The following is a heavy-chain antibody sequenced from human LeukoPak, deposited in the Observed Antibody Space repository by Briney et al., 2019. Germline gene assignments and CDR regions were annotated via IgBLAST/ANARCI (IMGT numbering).Heavy chain of an antibody. Sequence: PSETLSLTCAVSEYSISSGYYWGWIRQPPGKGLEWIGSIYNSGSTYYNPSLKSRVTTSVDTSKNQFSLKLTSVTAADTAMYYCARHVYYYHYYMDVGGKGTTVTVSS. CDR2: IYNSGST. CDR1: EYSISSGYY. CDR3: ARHVYYYHYYMDV. J-gene: IGHJ6*03. V-gene: IGHV4-38-2*01.